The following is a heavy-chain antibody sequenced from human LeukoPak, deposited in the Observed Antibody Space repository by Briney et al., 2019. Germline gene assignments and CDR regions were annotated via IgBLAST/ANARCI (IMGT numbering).Heavy chain of an antibody. CDR2: MNPNSGNT. CDR1: GYTFTSYD. CDR3: ARGVYYYDSSGYRGFDY. J-gene: IGHJ4*02. Sequence: ASVKVSCKASGYTFTSYDINWVRQATGQGLESMGWMNPNSGNTGYAQKFQGRVTITRNTSISTAYMELSSLRSEDTGVYYCARGVYYYDSSGYRGFDYWGQGTLVTVSS. D-gene: IGHD3-22*01. V-gene: IGHV1-8*03.